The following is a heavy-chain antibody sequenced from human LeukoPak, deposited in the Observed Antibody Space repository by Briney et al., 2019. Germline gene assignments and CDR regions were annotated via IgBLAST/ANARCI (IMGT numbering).Heavy chain of an antibody. CDR1: GGSISSSSYY. CDR3: ARLLSGGFDY. Sequence: ETLSLTCTVSGGSISSSSYYWGWIRQPPRKGLEWIGSIYYSGSTYYNPSLKSRVTISVDTSKNQFSLKLSSVTAADTAVYYCARLLSGGFDYWGQGTLVTVSS. V-gene: IGHV4-39*01. J-gene: IGHJ4*02. CDR2: IYYSGST.